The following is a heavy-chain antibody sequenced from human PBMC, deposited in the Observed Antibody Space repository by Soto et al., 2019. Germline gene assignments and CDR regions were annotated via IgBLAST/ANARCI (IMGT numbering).Heavy chain of an antibody. CDR2: ISTYNGNT. CDR1: GYTFTSYG. D-gene: IGHD2-21*02. Sequence: ASVKVSCKASGYTFTSYGITWVRQAPGQGLEWMGWISTYNGNTNYAQKLQGRVTMTTDTSTSTAYMELRSLRSDDTAVYYCPRPRDPYCAGDCPFDYWGQGTLVTVSS. J-gene: IGHJ4*02. CDR3: PRPRDPYCAGDCPFDY. V-gene: IGHV1-18*01.